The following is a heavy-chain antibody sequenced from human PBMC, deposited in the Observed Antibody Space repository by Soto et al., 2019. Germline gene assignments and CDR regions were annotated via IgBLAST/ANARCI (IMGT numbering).Heavy chain of an antibody. CDR3: ARSTHPPTTAVRGVPYCYYGMDF. Sequence: SLKGYFKTSGSGKIAYRSNWVSQTHGQGLEWIGCISAYNGNTNYAQKLQGRVTMTTDTSTSTAYMELRSLRSEDTAVYYCARSTHPPTTAVRGVPYCYYGMDFWVQGTKVT. CDR2: ISAYNGNT. V-gene: IGHV1-18*01. D-gene: IGHD3-10*01. CDR1: GSGKIAYR. J-gene: IGHJ6*02.